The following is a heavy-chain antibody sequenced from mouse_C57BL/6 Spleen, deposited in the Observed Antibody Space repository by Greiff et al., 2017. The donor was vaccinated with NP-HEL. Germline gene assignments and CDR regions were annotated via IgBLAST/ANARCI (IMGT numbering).Heavy chain of an antibody. Sequence: EVQGVESGGGLVKPGGSLKLSCAASGFTFSSYAMSWVRQTPEKRLEWVATISDGGSYTYYPDKVKGRFTISRDNSKNNLYLQMSHLKSEDTAMYYCARDSSGFDYWGQGTTLTVSS. V-gene: IGHV5-4*01. J-gene: IGHJ2*01. CDR3: ARDSSGFDY. CDR1: GFTFSSYA. D-gene: IGHD3-2*02. CDR2: ISDGGSYT.